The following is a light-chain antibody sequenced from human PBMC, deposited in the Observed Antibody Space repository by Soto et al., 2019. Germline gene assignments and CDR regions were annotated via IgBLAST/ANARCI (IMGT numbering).Light chain of an antibody. V-gene: IGKV2-24*01. CDR2: KVS. Sequence: DIVMTQTPLSSPVTLGQAASISCRSSQSLLHSDGNTYLSWFQQRPGQPPRLLIYKVSDRFSGVPDRFSGSGYGTDFTLTISSLQPEDFATYYCQQADSFPLSFGGGTKVEI. CDR3: QQADSFPLS. CDR1: QSLLHSDGNTY. J-gene: IGKJ4*01.